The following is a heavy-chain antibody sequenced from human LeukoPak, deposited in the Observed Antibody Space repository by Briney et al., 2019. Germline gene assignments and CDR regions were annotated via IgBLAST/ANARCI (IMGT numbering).Heavy chain of an antibody. CDR3: AQDYYDSSGPNYWYFDL. CDR2: IIPIFGTA. Sequence: SVKVSCKASGGTFNSYAISWVRQAPGQGLEWMGGIIPIFGTANYAQKFQGRVTITTDEYTSTAYMELSSLRSEDTAVYYCAQDYYDSSGPNYWYFDLWGRGTLVTVSS. V-gene: IGHV1-69*05. D-gene: IGHD3-22*01. J-gene: IGHJ2*01. CDR1: GGTFNSYA.